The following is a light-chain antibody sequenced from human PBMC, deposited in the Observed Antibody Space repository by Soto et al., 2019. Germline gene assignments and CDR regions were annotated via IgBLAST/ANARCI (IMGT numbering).Light chain of an antibody. Sequence: QSALTQPASVSGSPGQSIPISCTGTSSDVGGYNYVSWYQQHPGKAPKLMIYDVSNRPSWVSNRFSGAKSGNTASLTISGLQAEDEADYDCSSYTSSSTLVVFGGGTTLTVL. J-gene: IGLJ2*01. CDR2: DVS. V-gene: IGLV2-14*01. CDR1: SSDVGGYNY. CDR3: SSYTSSSTLVV.